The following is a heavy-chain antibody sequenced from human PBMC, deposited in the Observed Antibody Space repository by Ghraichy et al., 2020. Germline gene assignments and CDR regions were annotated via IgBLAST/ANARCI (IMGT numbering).Heavy chain of an antibody. Sequence: SETLSLTCNVSGGSISSSSYFWDWIRQPPGQGLEWIGAISYSGTTYYNPSLNSRVTISIDTSHTQFSLTLNSVTAADTAVYYCASPTGGPWGGYPWGQGILVTVSS. CDR3: ASPTGGPWGGYP. CDR2: ISYSGTT. CDR1: GGSISSSSYF. J-gene: IGHJ5*02. V-gene: IGHV4-39*01. D-gene: IGHD3-16*01.